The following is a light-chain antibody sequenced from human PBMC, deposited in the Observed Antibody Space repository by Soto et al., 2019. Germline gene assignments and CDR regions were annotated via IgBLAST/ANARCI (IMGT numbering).Light chain of an antibody. Sequence: QSVLTQPPSGSGSRGQSVTISCTGTSSDVGGYNFVAWYQQHPGKAPKLMISEVSKRPSGVPDRFSGSKSGNTASLTVSGLQAEDEADYYCSSYAGSNIFVFGTGTKVTVL. CDR2: EVS. CDR1: SSDVGGYNF. V-gene: IGLV2-8*01. J-gene: IGLJ1*01. CDR3: SSYAGSNIFV.